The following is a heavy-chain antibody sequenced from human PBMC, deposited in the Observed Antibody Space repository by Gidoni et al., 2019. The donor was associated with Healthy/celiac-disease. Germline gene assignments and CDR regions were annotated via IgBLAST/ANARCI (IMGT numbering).Heavy chain of an antibody. CDR3: ARTITAMDTRWFDP. CDR2: INPSGGST. Sequence: QVQLVQSGAEVKKPGASVKVSCTASGSTFPSYYMHWVRQAPGQGIEWMGIINPSGGSTSYAQKFQGRVTMTRDTSTSTVYMELSSLRSEDTAVYYCARTITAMDTRWFDPWGQGTLVTVSS. D-gene: IGHD5-18*01. V-gene: IGHV1-46*01. CDR1: GSTFPSYY. J-gene: IGHJ5*02.